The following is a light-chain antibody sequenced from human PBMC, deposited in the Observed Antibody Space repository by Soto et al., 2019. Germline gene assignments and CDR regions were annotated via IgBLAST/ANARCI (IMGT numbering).Light chain of an antibody. Sequence: QSALTQPASVSGSPGQSIAISCTGTSSDVGGYNYVSWYKQHPGKAPQLMIYEVTKRPSGVSDRFSGSKSGNTASLTISGLQAEDEADYYCSSYTSSSTLYVFGTGTKVTVL. V-gene: IGLV2-14*01. CDR3: SSYTSSSTLYV. CDR2: EVT. J-gene: IGLJ1*01. CDR1: SSDVGGYNY.